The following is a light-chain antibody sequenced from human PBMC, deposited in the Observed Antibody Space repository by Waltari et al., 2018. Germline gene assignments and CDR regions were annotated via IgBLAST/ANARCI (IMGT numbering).Light chain of an antibody. V-gene: IGKV4-1*01. Sequence: DIFLTQSPDSLAVSLGERATLPCRSSQNILYSAKNKSNLAWYQQKPRQPPKLLIYSASIRDYGVPDRFRGSGSGRDFTLTITSLQAEDVAMYYCQQYSDTPTFGPGTRVDIK. CDR3: QQYSDTPT. J-gene: IGKJ3*01. CDR2: SAS. CDR1: QNILYSAKNKSN.